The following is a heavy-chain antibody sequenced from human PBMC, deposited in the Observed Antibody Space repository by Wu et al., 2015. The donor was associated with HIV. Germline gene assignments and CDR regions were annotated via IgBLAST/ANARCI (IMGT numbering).Heavy chain of an antibody. D-gene: IGHD6-19*01. CDR1: VPPSAVIIT. J-gene: IGHJ1*01. CDR2: LYHTGST. Sequence: QVQLRGVGPRTGEVLRRPCPSPALSLVPPSAVIITWGWIRQTPGKGLEWIGTLYHTGSTYYNPSLKSRVTISVDTSQNHFSLKLNSVTAADTAVYYCARHSGGWHSGAEYIQHWGQGTLVTVSS. V-gene: IGHV4-38-2*01. CDR3: ARHSGGWHSGAEYIQH.